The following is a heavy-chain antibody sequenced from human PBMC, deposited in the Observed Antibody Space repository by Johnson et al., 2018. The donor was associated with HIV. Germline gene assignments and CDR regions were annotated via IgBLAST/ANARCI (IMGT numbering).Heavy chain of an antibody. CDR2: IGSGGTTK. CDR3: ARDRRQFLEWLSDAVDI. CDR1: GFTFSDYY. V-gene: IGHV3-11*04. Sequence: QVLLVESGGGVVQPGRSLRLSCAASGFTFSDYYMSWIRQAPGKGLEWLSYIGSGGTTKYYTDSVKGRFTISRDNAKNSLYLQMSSLRVADTAVYYCARDRRQFLEWLSDAVDIWGQGTMVTVSS. D-gene: IGHD3-3*01. J-gene: IGHJ3*02.